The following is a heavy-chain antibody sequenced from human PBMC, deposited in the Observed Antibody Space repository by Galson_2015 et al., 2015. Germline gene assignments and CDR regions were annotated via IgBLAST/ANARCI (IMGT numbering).Heavy chain of an antibody. CDR1: GGSISSSSYY. V-gene: IGHV4-30-4*08. J-gene: IGHJ6*02. CDR2: IYYSGST. Sequence: TLSLTCTVSGGSISSSSYYWGWIRQPPGKGLEWIGYIYYSGSTYYNPSLKSRVTISVDTSKNQFSLKLSSVTAADTAVYYCARDSRDYGSKGMDVWGQGTAVTVSS. CDR3: ARDSRDYGSKGMDV. D-gene: IGHD4-17*01.